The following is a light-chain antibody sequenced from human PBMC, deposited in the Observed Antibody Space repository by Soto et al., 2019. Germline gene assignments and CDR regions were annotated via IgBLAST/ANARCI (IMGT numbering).Light chain of an antibody. CDR2: DNS. CDR3: QSYDSSLSAYV. J-gene: IGLJ1*01. V-gene: IGLV1-40*01. CDR1: RSNIGAGFD. Sequence: QSVLTQPPSVSGAPGQRGTISCTGRRSNIGAGFDVHWYQQLPGTAPKLLIYDNSNRPSGVPDRFSGSKSGTSASLAITGLQAEDEADYYCQSYDSSLSAYVFGTGTKLTVL.